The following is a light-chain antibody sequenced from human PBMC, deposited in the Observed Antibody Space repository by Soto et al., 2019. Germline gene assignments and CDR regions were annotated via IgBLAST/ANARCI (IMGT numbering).Light chain of an antibody. V-gene: IGKV3-15*01. J-gene: IGKJ1*01. CDR1: QGVGSN. CDR3: QQYNNWPPT. CDR2: GAS. Sequence: ETVMTQSPGTLSVSPGERATLSCRASQGVGSNLAWYQQKPGQAPRPLIFGASTRATGVPARFSGSGSGTEFTLTISSLQSEDFAVYFCQQYNNWPPTFGQGTKVEIK.